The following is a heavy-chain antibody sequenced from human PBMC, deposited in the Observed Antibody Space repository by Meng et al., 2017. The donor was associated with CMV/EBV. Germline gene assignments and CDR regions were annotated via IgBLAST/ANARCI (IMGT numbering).Heavy chain of an antibody. CDR1: EIAFSSYA. V-gene: IGHV3-23*01. J-gene: IGHJ6*02. D-gene: IGHD3-10*01. CDR2: ISGRGDNT. Sequence: GESLKISCAASEIAFSSYAMNWVRLPPGKGLEWVSGISGRGDNTHYADSVKGRFTISRDNSRNTLFLQMTSLRAEDTALYYCAKDRGYRTHNGMDVWGQGTTVTVSS. CDR3: AKDRGYRTHNGMDV.